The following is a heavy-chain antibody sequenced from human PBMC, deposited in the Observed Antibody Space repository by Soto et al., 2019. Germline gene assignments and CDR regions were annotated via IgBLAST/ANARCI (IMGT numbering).Heavy chain of an antibody. CDR3: AKDTVRITIFGVVTPGRYYGMDV. CDR2: ISYDGSNK. J-gene: IGHJ6*02. CDR1: GFTFSSYG. D-gene: IGHD3-3*01. V-gene: IGHV3-30*18. Sequence: GGSLRLSCAASGFTFSSYGMHWVRQAPGKGLEWVAVISYDGSNKYYADSVKGRFTISRDNSKNTLYLQMNSLRAEDTAVYYCAKDTVRITIFGVVTPGRYYGMDVWGQGTTVTVSS.